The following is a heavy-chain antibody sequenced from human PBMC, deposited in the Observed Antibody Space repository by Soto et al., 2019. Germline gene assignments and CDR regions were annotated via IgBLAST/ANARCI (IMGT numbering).Heavy chain of an antibody. CDR1: GGSISRYY. D-gene: IGHD5-12*01. CDR2: IYYSGST. Sequence: PSETLSLTCTVSGGSISRYYWSWIRQPPGKGLEWIGYIYYSGSTNYNPSLKSRVTISVDTSKNQFSLKLSSVTAADTTVYYCARDRMATGRFDSWGQGTLVTVSS. J-gene: IGHJ5*01. CDR3: ARDRMATGRFDS. V-gene: IGHV4-59*01.